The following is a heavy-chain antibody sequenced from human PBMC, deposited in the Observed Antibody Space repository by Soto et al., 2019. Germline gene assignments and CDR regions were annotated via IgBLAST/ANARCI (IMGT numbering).Heavy chain of an antibody. V-gene: IGHV6-1*01. CDR3: ASDPGRQPAILNNWLDP. CDR2: TYYRSRWYN. Sequence: PSQTLSLTCAISGDSVSSNSAAWNWIRLSPSRGLEWLARTYYRSRWYNDYAVSVRSRITVNPDTSKNQFSLQLNSVTPEDTAVYYCASDPGRQPAILNNWLDPWGQRTLVTVSS. CDR1: GDSVSSNSAA. J-gene: IGHJ5*02.